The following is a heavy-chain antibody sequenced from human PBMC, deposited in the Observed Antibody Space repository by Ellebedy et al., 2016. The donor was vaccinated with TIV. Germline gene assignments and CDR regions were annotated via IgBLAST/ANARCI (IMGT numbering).Heavy chain of an antibody. CDR2: MKQDGSEK. V-gene: IGHV3-7*03. J-gene: IGHJ4*02. CDR1: GFTFSSNW. CDR3: ARGRSFN. Sequence: GESLKISCAASGFTFSSNWMSWVRQTPGKGLEWVAYMKQDGSEKYYVDSVKGRFTISRDNAKNSLYLQMNSLRAEDTAVYYCARGRSFNWGQGTLVTVSS. D-gene: IGHD3-10*01.